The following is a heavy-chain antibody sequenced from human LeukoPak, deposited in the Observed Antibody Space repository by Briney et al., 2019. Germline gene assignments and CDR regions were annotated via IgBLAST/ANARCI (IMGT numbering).Heavy chain of an antibody. D-gene: IGHD3-22*01. Sequence: SETLSLTCTVSDGSITNYDWSWVRQPPGKGLEFIGHVHYSGTTNYNPSLRSRVTISIDTSKKHFFLKLKSVTAADTAVYYCASRSSDHFDYWGQGTLVTVSS. CDR1: DGSITNYD. V-gene: IGHV4-59*01. CDR2: VHYSGTT. J-gene: IGHJ4*02. CDR3: ASRSSDHFDY.